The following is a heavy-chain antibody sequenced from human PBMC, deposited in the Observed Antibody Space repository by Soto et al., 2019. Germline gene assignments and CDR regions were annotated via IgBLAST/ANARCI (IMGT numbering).Heavy chain of an antibody. J-gene: IGHJ6*02. CDR1: GGAISSNY. CDR3: ARVAFSYFGMDV. D-gene: IGHD3-3*02. Sequence: SETRSLTCSVPGGAISSNYWSWVRQPAGKGLEWIGRVFSSGSTNYNASLKSRVTMSIDTSKNEVSLTLRSVTAADTGVYYCARVAFSYFGMDVWGPGTTVTVS. CDR2: VFSSGST. V-gene: IGHV4-4*07.